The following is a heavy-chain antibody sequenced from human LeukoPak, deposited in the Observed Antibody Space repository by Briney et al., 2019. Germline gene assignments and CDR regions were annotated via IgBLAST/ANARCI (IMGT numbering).Heavy chain of an antibody. CDR3: ARDLNGRPFDY. V-gene: IGHV1-18*04. CDR2: ISAYNGNT. D-gene: IGHD2-8*01. CDR1: GYTFTGYY. Sequence: ASVKVSCKASGYTFTGYYMHWVRQAPGQGLEWMGWISAYNGNTNYAQKLQGRVTMTTDTSTSTAYMELRSLRSDDTAVYYCARDLNGRPFDYWGQGTLVTVSS. J-gene: IGHJ4*02.